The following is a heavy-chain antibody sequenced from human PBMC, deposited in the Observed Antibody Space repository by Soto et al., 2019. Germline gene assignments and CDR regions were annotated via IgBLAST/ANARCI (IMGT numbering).Heavy chain of an antibody. Sequence: PGGSLRLSCTASRLIFDSDWMSWVRQAPGKGLEWVANIKKDGSAKYYVDSVKGRFTIPRDNAKNLIYLQMNSLKTEDTAVYYCAREGSSSGPDYEYWGQGTLVTVSS. V-gene: IGHV3-7*03. CDR3: AREGSSSGPDYEY. J-gene: IGHJ4*02. CDR1: RLIFDSDW. CDR2: IKKDGSAK. D-gene: IGHD3-22*01.